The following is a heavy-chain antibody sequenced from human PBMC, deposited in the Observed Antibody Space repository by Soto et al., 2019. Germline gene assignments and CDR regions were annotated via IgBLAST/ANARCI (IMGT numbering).Heavy chain of an antibody. CDR2: IWYDGSNK. Sequence: QVQLVESGGGVVQPGRSLRLSCAASGFTFSSYGMHWVRQAPGKGLEWVAVIWYDGSNKYYADSVKGRFTISRDNSKNALYPQMNSLSAEDTAVYYCARTYGSGSYIDYWGQGTLVTVSS. CDR1: GFTFSSYG. J-gene: IGHJ4*02. CDR3: ARTYGSGSYIDY. V-gene: IGHV3-33*01. D-gene: IGHD3-10*01.